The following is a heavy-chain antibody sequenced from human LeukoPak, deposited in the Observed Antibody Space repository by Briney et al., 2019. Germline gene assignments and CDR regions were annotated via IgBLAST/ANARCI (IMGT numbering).Heavy chain of an antibody. CDR2: MNPNSGNT. V-gene: IGHV1-8*01. Sequence: ASVKVSRKASGYTFTSYDINWVRQATGQGLEWMGWMNPNSGNTGYAQKFQGRVTMTRNTSISTAYMELSSLRSEDTAVYYCARVGAGYYDSSGYPRYNWFDPWGQGTLVTVSS. CDR3: ARVGAGYYDSSGYPRYNWFDP. CDR1: GYTFTSYD. D-gene: IGHD3-22*01. J-gene: IGHJ5*02.